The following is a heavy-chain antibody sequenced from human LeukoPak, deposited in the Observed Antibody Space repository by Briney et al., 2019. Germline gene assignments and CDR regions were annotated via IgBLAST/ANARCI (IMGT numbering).Heavy chain of an antibody. CDR1: GGYISNYY. Sequence: SETLSLTCTVSGGYISNYYWSWIRHSAGKGLEWIGQIYGSGGTNYNPSLKSRVTLSADKSKNQISLTLSSVTAADTAVYYCARNSSSGFFDYWGQGTLATVSS. J-gene: IGHJ4*02. D-gene: IGHD6-6*01. CDR2: IYGSGGT. V-gene: IGHV4-4*07. CDR3: ARNSSSGFFDY.